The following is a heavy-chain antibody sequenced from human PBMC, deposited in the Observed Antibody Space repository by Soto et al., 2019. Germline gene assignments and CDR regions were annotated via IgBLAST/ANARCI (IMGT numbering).Heavy chain of an antibody. CDR3: AKGQIQLWNG. Sequence: EVQLLESGGGLVQPGGSLRLSCAASGFTFSHYAMTWVRQAPGKGLEWVSAISTNGVTTYYADSVKGRFTISRDNSKNTLDLRMNSLRAEDTAVYYCAKGQIQLWNGGGQGTKVTVSS. CDR1: GFTFSHYA. J-gene: IGHJ6*02. D-gene: IGHD5-18*01. V-gene: IGHV3-23*01. CDR2: ISTNGVTT.